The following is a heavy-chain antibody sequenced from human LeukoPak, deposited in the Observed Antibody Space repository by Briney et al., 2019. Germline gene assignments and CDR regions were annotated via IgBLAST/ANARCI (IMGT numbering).Heavy chain of an antibody. J-gene: IGHJ3*02. CDR2: IYSGGST. CDR1: GFTVSSNY. CDR3: AKAGSGKESDAFDI. D-gene: IGHD2-15*01. V-gene: IGHV3-53*01. Sequence: TGGSLRLSCAASGFTVSSNYMSWVRQAPGKGLEWVSVIYSGGSTYYADSVKGRFTISRDNSKNTLYLQMNSLRAEDTAVYYCAKAGSGKESDAFDIWGQGTMVTVSS.